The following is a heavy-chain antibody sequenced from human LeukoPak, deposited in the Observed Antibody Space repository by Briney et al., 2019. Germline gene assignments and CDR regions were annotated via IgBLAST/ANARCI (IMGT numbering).Heavy chain of an antibody. D-gene: IGHD3-3*02. CDR1: GFTFTTFG. J-gene: IGHJ3*02. Sequence: PGGSLRLSCAASGFTFTTFGFHGVRQAPGKGLEGVAVISYDGNNKYYADSVKGRFTISRDNSKNTLYLQMNSLRAEDTAVYYCARPKDTNSIEDSFDIWGQGTMVTVSS. CDR2: ISYDGNNK. CDR3: ARPKDTNSIEDSFDI. V-gene: IGHV3-30*19.